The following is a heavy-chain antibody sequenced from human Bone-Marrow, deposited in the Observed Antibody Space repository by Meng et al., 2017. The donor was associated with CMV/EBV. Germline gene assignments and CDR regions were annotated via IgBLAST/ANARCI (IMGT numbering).Heavy chain of an antibody. J-gene: IGHJ6*02. V-gene: IGHV4-34*01. D-gene: IGHD2-2*01. CDR1: GGSFSGYY. CDR2: INHSGST. Sequence: SETLSLTCAVYGGSFSGYYWSWIRQPPGKGLEWIGEINHSGSTNYNPSLKSRVTISVDTSKNQFSLKLSSVTAADTAVYYCARLRWRYCSSTSCYGYYYHYGMDVWGQGTTVTVSS. CDR3: ARLRWRYCSSTSCYGYYYHYGMDV.